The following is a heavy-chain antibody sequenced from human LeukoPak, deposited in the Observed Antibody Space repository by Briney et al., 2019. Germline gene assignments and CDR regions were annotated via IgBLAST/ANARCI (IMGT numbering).Heavy chain of an antibody. CDR3: ARVVSIRSIAAAGV. V-gene: IGHV1-8*01. Sequence: GASVKVSCKASGYTFTSYDINWVRQATGQGLEWMGWMNPNSGNTGYAQKFQGRVTMTRNTSISTAYMEPSSLRSEDTAVYYCARVVSIRSIAAAGVWGQGTTVTVSS. J-gene: IGHJ6*01. D-gene: IGHD6-13*01. CDR1: GYTFTSYD. CDR2: MNPNSGNT.